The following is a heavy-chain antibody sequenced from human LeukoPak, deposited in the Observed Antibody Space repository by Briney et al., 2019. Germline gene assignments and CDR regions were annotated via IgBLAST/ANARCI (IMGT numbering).Heavy chain of an antibody. V-gene: IGHV5-51*01. CDR2: IYTGDSDS. J-gene: IGHJ4*02. D-gene: IGHD6-13*01. Sequence: GESPKTSCNGSGYSFTSYWIGWVRQMPGKGREWMGSIYTGDSDSNNSQTFHRQGTISADKSITNDYLQWSSLKASDTATHYCARRTSGSSSWIIDYWGQGTLVTVSS. CDR3: ARRTSGSSSWIIDY. CDR1: GYSFTSYW.